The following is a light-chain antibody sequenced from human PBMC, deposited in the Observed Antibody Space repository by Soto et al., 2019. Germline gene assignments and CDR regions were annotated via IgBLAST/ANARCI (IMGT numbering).Light chain of an antibody. CDR1: QGISTY. J-gene: IGKJ1*01. CDR2: AAS. V-gene: IGKV1-39*01. Sequence: DIQMTQSPSSLSDSAGDRVTITCRASQGISTYLNWYQQKPGKAPKLLIYAASSLQSGVPSRFSGSGSETDFTLTISSLQPEDFATYSCQQSYSTTWTFGQGTMVDIK. CDR3: QQSYSTTWT.